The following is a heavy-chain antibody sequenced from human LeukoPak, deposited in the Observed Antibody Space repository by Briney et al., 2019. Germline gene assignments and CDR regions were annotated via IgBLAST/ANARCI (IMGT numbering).Heavy chain of an antibody. CDR1: GFTVSSNY. J-gene: IGHJ4*02. V-gene: IGHV3-53*01. CDR2: IYSGGGT. CDR3: ARVSTPSAYDPFYF. D-gene: IGHD5-12*01. Sequence: GGSLSLSCAASGFTVSSNYMSWVRQAPGKGLEWVSLIYSGGGTYYADSVKGRFTISRDNSKNTVYLQINSLRAEDTAVYYCARVSTPSAYDPFYFWGQGTLVTVSS.